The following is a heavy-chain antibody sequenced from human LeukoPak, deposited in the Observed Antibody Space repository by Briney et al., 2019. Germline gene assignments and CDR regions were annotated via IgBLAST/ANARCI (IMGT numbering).Heavy chain of an antibody. CDR1: GYTFTGYF. Sequence: ASVKVSCKASGYTFTGYFIYWVRQAPGQGLEWMGWINPSSGGTNYAQKFKGRVIMTRDTSISTAYMELSRLRSDDTAVYYCASGSSVAARSEIYYSDYWGQGTLVTVSS. D-gene: IGHD6-6*01. V-gene: IGHV1-2*02. J-gene: IGHJ4*02. CDR2: INPSSGGT. CDR3: ASGSSVAARSEIYYSDY.